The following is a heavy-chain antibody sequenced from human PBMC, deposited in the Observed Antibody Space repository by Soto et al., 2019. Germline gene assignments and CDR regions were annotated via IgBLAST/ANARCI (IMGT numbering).Heavy chain of an antibody. D-gene: IGHD3-3*01. Sequence: QVQLQQWGAGLLKPSETLSLTCAVYGGPFSDYYWGWIRQPPGKELEWIGDMNHRGDTHYNPSLKTRVTISVDASRNQFSLKLNSISVADTAVYYCVRGIFTKSPPYYFDYWGQGTLVTVSS. CDR3: VRGIFTKSPPYYFDY. J-gene: IGHJ4*02. CDR1: GGPFSDYY. CDR2: MNHRGDT. V-gene: IGHV4-34*01.